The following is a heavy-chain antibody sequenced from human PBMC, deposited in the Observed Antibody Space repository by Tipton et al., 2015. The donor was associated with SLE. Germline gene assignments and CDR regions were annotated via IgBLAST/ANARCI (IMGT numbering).Heavy chain of an antibody. CDR1: GYTFTSYY. D-gene: IGHD4-17*01. Sequence: QLVQSGAEVKKPGASVKVSCKASGYTFTSYYMHWVRQAPGQGLEWMGIINPSGGSTSYAQKFQGRVTMTRDTSTSTVYMELSSLRSEATAVYYCAIPMTTVTTFACDILGQGTIVTVSS. J-gene: IGHJ3*02. CDR2: INPSGGST. CDR3: AIPMTTVTTFACDI. V-gene: IGHV1-46*03.